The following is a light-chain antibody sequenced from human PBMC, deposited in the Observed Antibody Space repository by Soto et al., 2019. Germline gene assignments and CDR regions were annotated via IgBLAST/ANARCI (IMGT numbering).Light chain of an antibody. J-gene: IGKJ2*01. CDR3: QQYNEFQYT. Sequence: DIQMTQSPSSLSASVGDRVTITCRASQSISSRLAWYQQKPGQAPKLLIYKATNLQNGVASRFSGSGSGTELSLTISGLQPDDFAVYFCQQYNEFQYTFGQGTRLDI. V-gene: IGKV1-5*03. CDR1: QSISSR. CDR2: KAT.